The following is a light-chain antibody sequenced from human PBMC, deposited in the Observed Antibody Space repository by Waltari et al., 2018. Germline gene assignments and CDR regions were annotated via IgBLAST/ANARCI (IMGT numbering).Light chain of an antibody. Sequence: EIVLTQSPGILSLSPGEGATLSCRASQSVGRSLAWYQQKPGQAPRSVISGGSNRATGIPDRFSGSGSGTYFSLTISRLEPEDFAVDYCQHYVRLPVTFGRGTKVEIK. CDR2: GGS. J-gene: IGKJ4*02. CDR3: QHYVRLPVT. V-gene: IGKV3-20*01. CDR1: QSVGRS.